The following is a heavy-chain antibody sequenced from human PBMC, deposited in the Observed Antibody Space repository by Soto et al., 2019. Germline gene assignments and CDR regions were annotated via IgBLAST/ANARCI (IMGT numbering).Heavy chain of an antibody. J-gene: IGHJ6*02. V-gene: IGHV4-30-4*01. CDR1: GGSISSGDYY. CDR2: IYYSGST. Sequence: SETLSLTCTVSGGSISSGDYYWSWIRQPPGKGLEWIGYIYYSGSTYYNPSLKSRVTISVDTSKNQFSLKLSSVTAADTAVYYCARTRGYTVTTPWYYGMDVWGQGTTVTVS. D-gene: IGHD4-4*01. CDR3: ARTRGYTVTTPWYYGMDV.